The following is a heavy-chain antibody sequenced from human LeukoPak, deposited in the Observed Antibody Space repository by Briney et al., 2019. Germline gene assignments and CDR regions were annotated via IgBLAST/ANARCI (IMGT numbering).Heavy chain of an antibody. J-gene: IGHJ6*04. D-gene: IGHD2-2*01. CDR3: ARDRILVVPAAMRGSSGMDV. CDR1: GFTFSSYS. CDR2: ICSGSSYI. Sequence: GGSLRLSCAASGFTFSSYSRNWVRQAPGKGLGCVASICSGSSYIYYADSVKGRFTISRDNAKNSLYLQMNSLRPAATAVSYCARDRILVVPAAMRGSSGMDVWGKGNPVTVSS. V-gene: IGHV3-21*01.